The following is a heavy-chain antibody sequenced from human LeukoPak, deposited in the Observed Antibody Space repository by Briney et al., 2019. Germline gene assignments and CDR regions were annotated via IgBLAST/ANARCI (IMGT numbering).Heavy chain of an antibody. D-gene: IGHD3-3*01. CDR1: GYTFTSYD. J-gene: IGHJ5*02. CDR3: ARRQLRFLELDP. Sequence: ASVKVSCKASGYTFTSYDINWVRQATGQGLEWMGWMNPNSGNTGYAQKFQGRVTITRNTSISTAYMELSSLRSEDTAVYYCARRQLRFLELDPWGQGTLVTVSS. V-gene: IGHV1-8*03. CDR2: MNPNSGNT.